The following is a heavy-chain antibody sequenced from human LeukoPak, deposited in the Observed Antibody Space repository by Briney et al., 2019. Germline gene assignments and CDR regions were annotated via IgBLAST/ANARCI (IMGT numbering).Heavy chain of an antibody. D-gene: IGHD4-17*01. Sequence: PGGSLRLSCAASGFTFSAYDMHWVRQAPGEGLEWVSASHTDGGIYYLDSVKGRFTISREDAKNSLYLQMHTLRAGDTAVYYCARGSGPGVTTIDSWGQGTLVIVSS. J-gene: IGHJ4*02. CDR2: SHTDGGI. CDR1: GFTFSAYD. V-gene: IGHV3-13*01. CDR3: ARGSGPGVTTIDS.